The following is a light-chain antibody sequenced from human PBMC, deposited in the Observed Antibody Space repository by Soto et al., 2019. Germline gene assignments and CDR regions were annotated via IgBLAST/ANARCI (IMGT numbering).Light chain of an antibody. J-gene: IGLJ2*01. CDR1: SGHSSYA. CDR2: LNSDGSH. Sequence: QLVLTQSPSASASLGASVKLTCTLSSGHSSYAIAWHQQQPEKGPRYLMKLNSDGSHSKGDGIPDRFSGSSSGAERYLTISILQSEDEADYYCHTWGTGIQVFGGGTKLTVL. CDR3: HTWGTGIQV. V-gene: IGLV4-69*01.